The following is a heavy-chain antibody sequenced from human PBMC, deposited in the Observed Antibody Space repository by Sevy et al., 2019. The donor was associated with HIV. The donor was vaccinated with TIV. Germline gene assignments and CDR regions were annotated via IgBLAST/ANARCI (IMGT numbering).Heavy chain of an antibody. V-gene: IGHV1-69*13. D-gene: IGHD5-18*01. CDR1: GGTFSSYA. Sequence: ASVKVSCKASGGTFSSYAISWVRQAPGQGLEWMGGIIPIFGTANYAQKFQGRVTITADESTSTAYMELSSLRSEDTAVSYCARERGYSYGGSSYYGMDVWGQGTTVTVSS. CDR2: IIPIFGTA. CDR3: ARERGYSYGGSSYYGMDV. J-gene: IGHJ6*02.